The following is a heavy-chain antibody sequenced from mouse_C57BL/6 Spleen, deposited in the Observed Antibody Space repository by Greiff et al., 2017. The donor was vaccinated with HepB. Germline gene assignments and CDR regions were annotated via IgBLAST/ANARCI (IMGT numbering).Heavy chain of an antibody. Sequence: EVQLMESGEGLVKPGGSLKLSCAASGFTFSSYAMSWVRQTPEKRLEWVAYISSGGDYIYYADTVKGRFTISRDNARNTLYLQMSSLKSEDTAMYYCTRAGGSSHAMDYWGQGTTVTVSS. CDR3: TRAGGSSHAMDY. CDR2: ISSGGDYI. J-gene: IGHJ4*01. CDR1: GFTFSSYA. D-gene: IGHD1-1*01. V-gene: IGHV5-9-1*02.